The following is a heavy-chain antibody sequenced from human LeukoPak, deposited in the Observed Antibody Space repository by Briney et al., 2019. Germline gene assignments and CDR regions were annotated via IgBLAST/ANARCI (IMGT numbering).Heavy chain of an antibody. CDR2: INHSGST. D-gene: IGHD1-1*01. V-gene: IGHV4-34*01. CDR3: ARRGKQTYPPYYGMDV. CDR1: GGSFNGYY. Sequence: PSETLSLTCAVYGGSFNGYYWSWIRQPPGKGLEWIGEINHSGSTNYNPSLKSRVTISVDTSKNQFSLKLSSVTAADTAVYYCARRGKQTYPPYYGMDVWGQGTTVTVSS. J-gene: IGHJ6*02.